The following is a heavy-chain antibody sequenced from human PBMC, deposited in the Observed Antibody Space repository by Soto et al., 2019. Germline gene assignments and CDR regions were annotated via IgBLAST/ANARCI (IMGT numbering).Heavy chain of an antibody. J-gene: IGHJ6*02. D-gene: IGHD2-21*01. CDR2: IYPGDSET. V-gene: IGHV5-51*01. CDR1: GYRFTSDW. CDR3: ARQQAVNSVVASLRAMDV. Sequence: PGESLKVSWKGSGYRFTSDWIGWVRQMPGKGLEWMGIIYPGDSETRYSPSFQGQVTISADKSINTAYLQWSSLKASDTAMYYCARQQAVNSVVASLRAMDVWGQGTAVTVSS.